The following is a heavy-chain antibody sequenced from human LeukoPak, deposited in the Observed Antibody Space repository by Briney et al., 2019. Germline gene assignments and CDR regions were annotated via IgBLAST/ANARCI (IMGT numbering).Heavy chain of an antibody. CDR3: ARDMYDISGRADY. CDR1: GYTFTGYY. D-gene: IGHD3-22*01. V-gene: IGHV1-18*04. J-gene: IGHJ4*02. Sequence: ASVKVSCKASGYTFTGYYMHWVRQAPGQGLEWMGWISGYNGKTNYGQKLQGRVTMTTDTSTNTAYMELTSLRSDDSAVYYCARDMYDISGRADYWGQGTRVTVSS. CDR2: ISGYNGKT.